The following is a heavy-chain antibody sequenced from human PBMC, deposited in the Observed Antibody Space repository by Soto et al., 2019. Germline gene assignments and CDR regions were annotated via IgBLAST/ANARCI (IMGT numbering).Heavy chain of an antibody. J-gene: IGHJ4*02. CDR1: GFTFSSYG. CDR2: ISYDGSNK. CDR3: ARVAGTEYYFDY. Sequence: GGSLRLSCAASGFTFSSYGMHWVRQAPGKGLEWVAVISYDGSNKYYADSVKGRFTISRDNSKNTLYLQMNSLRAEDTAVYYCARVAGTEYYFDYWGQGTLVTVSS. D-gene: IGHD6-19*01. V-gene: IGHV3-30*03.